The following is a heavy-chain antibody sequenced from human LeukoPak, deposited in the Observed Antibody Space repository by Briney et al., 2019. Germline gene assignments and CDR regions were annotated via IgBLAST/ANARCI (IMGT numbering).Heavy chain of an antibody. CDR1: GFTFSSYS. CDR2: ISSSSSYI. Sequence: PGGSLRLSCAASGFTFSSYSMNWVRQAPGKGLDWVSSISSSSSYIYYADSVKGRFTISRDNAKNSLYLQMNSLRAEDTAVYYCASPRHSSSLEDYWGQGTLVTVSS. CDR3: ASPRHSSSLEDY. D-gene: IGHD6-19*01. V-gene: IGHV3-21*01. J-gene: IGHJ4*02.